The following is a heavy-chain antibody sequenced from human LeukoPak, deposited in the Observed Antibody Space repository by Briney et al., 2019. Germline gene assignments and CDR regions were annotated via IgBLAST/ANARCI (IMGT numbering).Heavy chain of an antibody. Sequence: GGSLRLSCAASGFTFSSYWMSWVRQAPGKGLEWVANIKQDGSEKYYEDSVKGRFTISRDNAKNSLYLQMNSLRAEDTAVYYCARDEYSSSWGRYYYYYYGMDVWGQGTTVTVSS. CDR3: ARDEYSSSWGRYYYYYYGMDV. CDR2: IKQDGSEK. CDR1: GFTFSSYW. V-gene: IGHV3-7*01. J-gene: IGHJ6*02. D-gene: IGHD6-13*01.